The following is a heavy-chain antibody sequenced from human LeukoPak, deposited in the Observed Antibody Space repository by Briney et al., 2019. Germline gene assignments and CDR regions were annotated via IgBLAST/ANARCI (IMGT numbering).Heavy chain of an antibody. V-gene: IGHV3-21*01. CDR3: ARVPHAMVRGVIITEFYFDY. CDR2: ISSSSNYI. D-gene: IGHD3-10*01. CDR1: GLTFSSYS. J-gene: IGHJ4*02. Sequence: PGGSLRLSCAASGLTFSSYSMNWVRQAPGKGLEWVSSISSSSNYIYYADSVKGRFTISRDNAKNSLYLQMNSLRAEDTAVYYCARVPHAMVRGVIITEFYFDYRGQGTLVTVSP.